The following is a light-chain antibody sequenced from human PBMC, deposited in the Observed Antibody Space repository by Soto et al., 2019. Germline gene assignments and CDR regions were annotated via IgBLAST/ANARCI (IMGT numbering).Light chain of an antibody. CDR2: DTS. Sequence: EIVVTQSPATLSVSPGERVTLSCRASQSVSSSLAWYQQRPGQAPRLLIYDTSTRAPGIAARFSGSGSGTEFTLIISSLQSEDVAVYYCQQYVHWPPGTFGQGITVEIK. J-gene: IGKJ1*01. CDR3: QQYVHWPPGT. CDR1: QSVSSS. V-gene: IGKV3-15*01.